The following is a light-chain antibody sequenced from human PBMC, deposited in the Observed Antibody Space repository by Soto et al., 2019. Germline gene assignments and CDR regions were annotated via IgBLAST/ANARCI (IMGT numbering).Light chain of an antibody. V-gene: IGLV2-8*01. CDR2: EVT. CDR1: SSDVGTYNY. CDR3: TSYTSSSTQV. J-gene: IGLJ1*01. Sequence: QSVLTQPPSASGSPGQSVTISCTGTSSDVGTYNYVSWYQQHPGKAPKLMIYEVTKRPSGVPDRFSGSKSGNTASLTVSGLLAEDEADYYCTSYTSSSTQVFGTGTKVTVL.